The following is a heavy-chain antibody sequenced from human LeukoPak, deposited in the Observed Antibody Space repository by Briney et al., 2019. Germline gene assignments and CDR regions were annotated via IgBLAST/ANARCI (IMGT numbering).Heavy chain of an antibody. CDR1: GFRFRCFS. CDR2: ISTTSSAT. D-gene: IGHD1-1*01. J-gene: IGHJ4*02. CDR3: ARDFNVGYDFDY. Sequence: GGALRLSCAASGFRFRCFSMNWVRQAPGKGLDWISYISTTSSATYYAASVKGRFTISRDNAKNSLYLQMNSLRAEDTAVYYCARDFNVGYDFDYWGQGTLVTVSS. V-gene: IGHV3-48*01.